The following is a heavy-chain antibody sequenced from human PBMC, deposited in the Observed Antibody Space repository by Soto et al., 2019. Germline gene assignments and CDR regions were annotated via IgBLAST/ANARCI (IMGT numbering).Heavy chain of an antibody. D-gene: IGHD4-17*01. J-gene: IGHJ4*02. CDR3: AREYSDYGVIDY. CDR1: GGSFSGYY. V-gene: IGHV4-34*01. CDR2: INHSGST. Sequence: QVQLRQWGAGLLKPSETLSLTCAVYGGSFSGYYWSWIRHPPGKGLEWIGEINHSGSTNYNPSLKSRVTISVDTSKNQFSLKLSYVTAADTAVYYCAREYSDYGVIDYWGQGTLVTVSS.